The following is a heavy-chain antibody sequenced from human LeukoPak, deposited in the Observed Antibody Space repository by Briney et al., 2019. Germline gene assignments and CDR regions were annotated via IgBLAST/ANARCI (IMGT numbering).Heavy chain of an antibody. CDR3: ASSPGIAAAGKGRYYFDY. J-gene: IGHJ4*02. CDR2: IFYSGST. CDR1: GGSISSYY. V-gene: IGHV4-59*08. Sequence: NPSETLSLTCTVSGGSISSYYWSWIRQPPGKGLEWIGNIFYSGSTYYSPSLRSRVTISLDTSRNQFSLKLSSVTAADTAVYYCASSPGIAAAGKGRYYFDYWGQGTLVTVSS. D-gene: IGHD6-13*01.